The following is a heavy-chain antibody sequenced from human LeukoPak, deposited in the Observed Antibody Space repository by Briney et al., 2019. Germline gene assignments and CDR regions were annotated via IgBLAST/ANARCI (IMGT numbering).Heavy chain of an antibody. Sequence: GGSLRLSCVASGFTFSSYAMSWVRQAPGKGLEWVSAISGSGGSTYYADSVKGRFTISRDNSKNTLYLQMNSLRAEDTAVYYCASGYSYGYYFDYWGQGTLVTVSS. D-gene: IGHD5-18*01. J-gene: IGHJ4*02. CDR1: GFTFSSYA. V-gene: IGHV3-23*01. CDR2: ISGSGGST. CDR3: ASGYSYGYYFDY.